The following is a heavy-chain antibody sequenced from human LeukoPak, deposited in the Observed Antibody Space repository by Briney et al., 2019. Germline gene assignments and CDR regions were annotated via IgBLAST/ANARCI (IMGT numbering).Heavy chain of an antibody. Sequence: KASGTLSLTCAVSGGSISSSNWWSWVRQPPGKGLEWIGEIYHSGSTNYNPSLKSRVTISVDTSKNQFSLKLSSVTAADTAVYYCARGPPSSGWYRAWGQGTLVTVSS. CDR1: GGSISSSNW. J-gene: IGHJ5*02. CDR2: IYHSGST. V-gene: IGHV4-4*02. D-gene: IGHD6-19*01. CDR3: ARGPPSSGWYRA.